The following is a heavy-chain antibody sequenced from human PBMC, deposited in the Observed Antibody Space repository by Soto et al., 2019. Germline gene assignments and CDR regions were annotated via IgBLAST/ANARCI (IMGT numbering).Heavy chain of an antibody. Sequence: PSETLSLTCTVSGGSISSYYWSWIRQPPGKGLEWIGEIYHSGSTNYNPSLKSRVTISVDKSKNQFSLKLSSVTAADTAVYYCARVPDYWGQGTLGTVSS. CDR2: IYHSGST. J-gene: IGHJ4*02. V-gene: IGHV4-59*12. CDR1: GGSISSYY. CDR3: ARVPDY.